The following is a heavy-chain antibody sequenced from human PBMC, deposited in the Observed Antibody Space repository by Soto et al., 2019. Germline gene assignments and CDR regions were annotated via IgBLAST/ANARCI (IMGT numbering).Heavy chain of an antibody. V-gene: IGHV3-7*01. CDR2: IKQDGSEK. D-gene: IGHD3-3*01. CDR3: ALYYDFWSGYYFQH. CDR1: GFTFSSYW. Sequence: GGSLRLSCAASGFTFSSYWMSWVRQAPGKGLEWVANIKQDGSEKYYVDSVKGRFTISRDNAKNSLYLQMHSLRAEDTAVYYCALYYDFWSGYYFQHWGQGTLVTVSS. J-gene: IGHJ1*01.